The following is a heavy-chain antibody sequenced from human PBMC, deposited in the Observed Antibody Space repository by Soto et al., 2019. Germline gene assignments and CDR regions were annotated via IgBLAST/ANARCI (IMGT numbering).Heavy chain of an antibody. D-gene: IGHD3-10*01. Sequence: EVQLVESGGGLAQPGRSLRLSCVASGFTFNDYAMHWVRLAPGKGLEWVSGISWNSGRIVYADSVKGRFTISRDNAKNSLYLQMNSLRTDDTAVYYCAKMWKVRGYRDFFDYWGQRTMVTVSS. CDR3: AKMWKVRGYRDFFDY. V-gene: IGHV3-9*01. CDR1: GFTFNDYA. CDR2: ISWNSGRI. J-gene: IGHJ4*02.